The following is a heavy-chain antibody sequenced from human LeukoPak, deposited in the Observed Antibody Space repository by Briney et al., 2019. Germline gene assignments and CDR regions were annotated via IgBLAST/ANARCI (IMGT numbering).Heavy chain of an antibody. Sequence: SETQSLTCIVSGGSISSYYWSWIRQPPGKGLEWIGNIYSSGTTNYNPSLKSRVTISMDTSKNQFSLKLSSVTAADTAVYYCARERPNMPPHYYYYMDVWGKGTTVTVSS. J-gene: IGHJ6*03. CDR2: IYSSGTT. CDR1: GGSISSYY. CDR3: ARERPNMPPHYYYYMDV. D-gene: IGHD2-2*01. V-gene: IGHV4-59*13.